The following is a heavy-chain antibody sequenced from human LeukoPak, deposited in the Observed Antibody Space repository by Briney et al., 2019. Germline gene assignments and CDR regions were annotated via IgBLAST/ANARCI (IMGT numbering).Heavy chain of an antibody. CDR2: ISGSGGST. D-gene: IGHD6-19*01. Sequence: GGSLRLSCAASGFTFSSYAMSWVRQAPGRGLGWVSAISGSGGSTYYADSVKGRFTISRDNSKNTLYLQMNSLRAEDTAVYYCAKRGSGWYAVDYWGQGTLVTVSS. V-gene: IGHV3-23*01. CDR1: GFTFSSYA. J-gene: IGHJ4*02. CDR3: AKRGSGWYAVDY.